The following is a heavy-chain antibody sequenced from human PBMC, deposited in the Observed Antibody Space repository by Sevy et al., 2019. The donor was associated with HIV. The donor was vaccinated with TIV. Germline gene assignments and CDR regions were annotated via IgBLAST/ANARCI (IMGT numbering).Heavy chain of an antibody. V-gene: IGHV3-30*18. CDR3: AKAGLTTLDY. D-gene: IGHD4-4*01. CDR2: ISYDGSNK. Sequence: GGSLRLSCAASGFTFSSYGIHWVRQAPGKGLEWVAVISYDGSNKYYADSVKGRFTISRDNSKNTLYLQMNSLRAEDTAVYYCAKAGLTTLDYWGQGTLVTVSS. J-gene: IGHJ4*02. CDR1: GFTFSSYG.